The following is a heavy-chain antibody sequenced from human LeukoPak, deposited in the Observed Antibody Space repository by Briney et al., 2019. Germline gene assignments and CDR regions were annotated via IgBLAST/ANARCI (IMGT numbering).Heavy chain of an antibody. CDR3: ARDSSGYQ. CDR1: GFTFSTYW. J-gene: IGHJ4*02. D-gene: IGHD3-22*01. CDR2: IKEDGSEK. Sequence: GGSLRLSCAASGFTFSTYWMSWVRQAPGKGLEWVANIKEDGSEKYYGDSVKGRFTISRDNAKNSLYLEMNSLRVEDTAVYYCARDSSGYQWGQGTLVTASS. V-gene: IGHV3-7*01.